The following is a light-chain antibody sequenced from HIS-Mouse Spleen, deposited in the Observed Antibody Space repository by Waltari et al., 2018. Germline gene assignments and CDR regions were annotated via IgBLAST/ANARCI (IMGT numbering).Light chain of an antibody. CDR1: SRDVGSYNL. CDR3: CSYAGSSTWV. Sequence: QSALTQPASVSGSPGQSLTISCTGTSRDVGSYNLVSWYQQHPGKAPQLMIYEGRKRPSGVSNRFSGSKSGNTASLTISGLQAEDEADYYCCSYAGSSTWVFGGGTKLTVL. CDR2: EGR. J-gene: IGLJ3*02. V-gene: IGLV2-23*01.